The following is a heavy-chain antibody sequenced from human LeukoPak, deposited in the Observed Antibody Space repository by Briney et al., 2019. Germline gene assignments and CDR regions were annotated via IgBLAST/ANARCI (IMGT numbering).Heavy chain of an antibody. CDR3: ARGCCSGGSCYSYYYYNYMDV. V-gene: IGHV4-59*12. CDR2: IYYSGIT. D-gene: IGHD2-15*01. Sequence: PSETLSLTCTVSGGSISSYYWSWIRQPPGKGLEWIGYIYYSGITKYNPSLKSRVTISGDTSKNQFSLKLSSVTAADTAVYYCARGCCSGGSCYSYYYYNYMDVWGKGTTVTVSS. CDR1: GGSISSYY. J-gene: IGHJ6*03.